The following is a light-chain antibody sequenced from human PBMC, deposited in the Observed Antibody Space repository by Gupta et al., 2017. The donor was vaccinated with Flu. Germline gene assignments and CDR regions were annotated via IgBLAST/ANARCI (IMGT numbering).Light chain of an antibody. J-gene: IGLJ1*01. CDR2: EVS. V-gene: IGLV2-14*01. CDR1: SSDVGKYDF. CDR3: TSYTGSSSV. Sequence: QSALTQPASVSGSSGQSITISCTGTSSDVGKYDFVSWYQQHPGKVPKLMIYEVSNRPSGVSDRFSGSKSGNTASLTISGLQAEDEAHYYCTSYTGSSSVFGTGTAVTVL.